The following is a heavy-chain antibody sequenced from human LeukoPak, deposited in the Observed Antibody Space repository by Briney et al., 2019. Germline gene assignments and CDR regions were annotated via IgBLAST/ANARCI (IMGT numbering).Heavy chain of an antibody. CDR2: MNPNSGNT. V-gene: IGHV1-8*01. Sequence: ASVKVSCKASGNTFSSYDINWVRQATGQGLEWMGWMNPNSGNTDSALKFQGRITMTRNTSISTAYMELRSLRSDDTAVYYCARGSGYSAQNAFDIWGQGTMVTVSS. J-gene: IGHJ3*02. CDR3: ARGSGYSAQNAFDI. D-gene: IGHD5-18*01. CDR1: GNTFSSYD.